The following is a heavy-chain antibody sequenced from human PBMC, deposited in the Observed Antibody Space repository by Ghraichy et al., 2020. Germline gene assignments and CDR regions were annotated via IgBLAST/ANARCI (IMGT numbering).Heavy chain of an antibody. D-gene: IGHD3-10*01. V-gene: IGHV4-38-2*02. CDR1: GYSISSGYY. CDR3: VRERGWFGENL. CDR2: VFYTGNT. J-gene: IGHJ5*02. Sequence: SETLSLTCAVSGYSISSGYYWGWIRQPPGKGLEWIGFVFYTGNTYYNPSLESRVTMSLDTSKNQVSLKLTSGTAADTAIYYCVRERGWFGENLWGQGTLVTVSS.